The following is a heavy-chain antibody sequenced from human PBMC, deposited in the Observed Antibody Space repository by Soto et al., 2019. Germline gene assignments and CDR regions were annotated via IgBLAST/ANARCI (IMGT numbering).Heavy chain of an antibody. Sequence: EGHLLESGGGLVQPGGSLRLSCAASGFTFTTDAMGWVRQAPGKGLDWVSTITSAHTYYAESVEGRFTISRDNSKNTLYLQMNSLRLEDTAVYYCANGGGGGTPTILGAFDIWGQGTMVSVS. CDR3: ANGGGGGTPTILGAFDI. D-gene: IGHD3-16*01. CDR1: GFTFTTDA. V-gene: IGHV3-23*01. J-gene: IGHJ3*02. CDR2: ITSAHT.